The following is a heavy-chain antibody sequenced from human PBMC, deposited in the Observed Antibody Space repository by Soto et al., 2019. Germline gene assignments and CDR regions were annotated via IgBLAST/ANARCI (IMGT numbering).Heavy chain of an antibody. J-gene: IGHJ4*01. CDR2: IYRGGPT. CDR3: AGAHVMFVAGRTFDY. D-gene: IGHD6-19*01. Sequence: PSETLSLTCTVSGYSISSGYYWGFIRHPRGKGPGWIASIYRGGPTFYNPSLKSRFTISVDTSHNPFSLNLSSVTAADTAVYYCAGAHVMFVAGRTFDYWGRGTLVTVSS. V-gene: IGHV4-38-2*02. CDR1: GYSISSGYY.